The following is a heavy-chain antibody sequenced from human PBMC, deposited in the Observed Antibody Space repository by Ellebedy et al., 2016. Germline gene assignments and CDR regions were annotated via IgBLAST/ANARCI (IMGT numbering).Heavy chain of an antibody. D-gene: IGHD4-17*01. CDR3: ARHCRYGDYVLYYYMDV. J-gene: IGHJ6*03. CDR1: GGSISSSSYY. Sequence: SETLSLTXTVSGGSISSSSYYWGWIRQPPGKGLEWIGSIYYSGSTYYNPSLKSRVTISVDTSKNQFSLKLSSVTAADTAVYYCARHCRYGDYVLYYYMDVWGKGTTVTVSS. V-gene: IGHV4-39*01. CDR2: IYYSGST.